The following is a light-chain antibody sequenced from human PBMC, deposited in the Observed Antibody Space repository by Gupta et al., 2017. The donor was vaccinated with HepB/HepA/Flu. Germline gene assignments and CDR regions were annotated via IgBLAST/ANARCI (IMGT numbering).Light chain of an antibody. J-gene: IGLJ2*01. V-gene: IGLV2-14*01. CDR3: SSFTISSTVV. CDR1: SSDVGGYNY. CDR2: DVS. Sequence: QSALTQPASVSGSPGQSIPISCPGTSSDVGGYNYVSWYQQHPGKVPKVMIYDVSNRPSGISNRFSGSKSGNTASLTISGLQAEDEADYYCSSFTISSTVVFGGGTKLTVL.